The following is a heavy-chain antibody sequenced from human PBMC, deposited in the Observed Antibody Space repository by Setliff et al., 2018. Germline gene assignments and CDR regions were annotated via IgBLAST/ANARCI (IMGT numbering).Heavy chain of an antibody. CDR1: GGSISSHY. CDR3: AATMVRGVIPGGYFDY. CDR2: IYTSGST. J-gene: IGHJ4*02. D-gene: IGHD3-10*01. Sequence: TSETLSLTCTVSGGSISSHYWSWIRQPPGKGLEWIGYIYTSGSTNYNPSLKSRVTISVDTSKNQFSLKLSSVTAADTAVYYCAATMVRGVIPGGYFDYWGQGTLVTVSS. V-gene: IGHV4-4*08.